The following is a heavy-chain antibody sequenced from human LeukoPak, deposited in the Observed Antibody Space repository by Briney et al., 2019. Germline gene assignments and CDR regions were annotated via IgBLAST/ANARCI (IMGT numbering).Heavy chain of an antibody. D-gene: IGHD2-2*01. CDR1: GFTFSSYW. CDR2: INTDGSST. J-gene: IGHJ3*02. V-gene: IGHV3-74*01. Sequence: PGGSLRLSCAASGFTFSSYWMHWVRQAPGKGLVWVSRINTDGSSTSYADSVKGRFTISRDNAKNTLYLQMNSLRAEDTAVYYCAREVGGYCSSTSCRHAFDIWGQGTMVTVSS. CDR3: AREVGGYCSSTSCRHAFDI.